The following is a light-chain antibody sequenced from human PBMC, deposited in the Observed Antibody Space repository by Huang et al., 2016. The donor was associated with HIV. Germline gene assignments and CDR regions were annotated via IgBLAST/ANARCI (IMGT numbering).Light chain of an antibody. Sequence: EIVLTQSPATLSLSPGERATLSCRASQSVSDYLVWYQQKPGQAPRLLIYDASNRATDSPARFSGSGSGTDFTLTISSLEPEDFAVYYCQQRSNWPPVYTFGQGTKLEIK. J-gene: IGKJ2*01. CDR3: QQRSNWPPVYT. CDR2: DAS. CDR1: QSVSDY. V-gene: IGKV3-11*01.